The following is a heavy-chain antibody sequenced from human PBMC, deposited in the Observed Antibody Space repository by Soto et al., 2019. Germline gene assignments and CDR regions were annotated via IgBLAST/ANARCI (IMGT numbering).Heavy chain of an antibody. CDR2: INSDGSST. Sequence: PGGSLRLSCAASGFTFSSYWMHWVRQAPGKGLVWVSRINSDGSSTSYADSVKGRFTISRDNAKNTLYLQMNSLRAEDTAVYYCGREGYDFWSVPRFDYWGQGTLVTVSS. V-gene: IGHV3-74*01. CDR3: GREGYDFWSVPRFDY. CDR1: GFTFSSYW. D-gene: IGHD3-3*01. J-gene: IGHJ4*02.